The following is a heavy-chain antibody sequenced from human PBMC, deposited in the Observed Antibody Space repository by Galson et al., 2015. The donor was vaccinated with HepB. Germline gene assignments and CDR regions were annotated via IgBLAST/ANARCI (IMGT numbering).Heavy chain of an antibody. Sequence: SLRLSCAASGFTFSSYSMNWVRQAPGKGLEWVSSISSSSSYIYYADSVKGRFTISRDNAKNSLYLQMNSLRAEDTAVYYCASIPTVTTSYYYYYYMDVWGKGTTVTVSS. V-gene: IGHV3-21*01. CDR1: GFTFSSYS. CDR3: ASIPTVTTSYYYYYYMDV. CDR2: ISSSSSYI. D-gene: IGHD4-11*01. J-gene: IGHJ6*03.